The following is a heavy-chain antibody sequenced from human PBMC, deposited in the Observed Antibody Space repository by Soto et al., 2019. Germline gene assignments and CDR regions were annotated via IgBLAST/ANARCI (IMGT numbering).Heavy chain of an antibody. CDR2: IIPIFGTA. CDR3: ARDRLGYYDTNGYYYGMDV. V-gene: IGHV1-69*13. CDR1: GGTFSSYA. D-gene: IGHD3-22*01. Sequence: AASVKVSCKASGGTFSSYAISWVRQAPGQGLEWMGGIIPIFGTANYAQKFQGRVTITADESTSTAYMELSSLRSEDTAVYYCARDRLGYYDTNGYYYGMDVWGQGTTVTVSS. J-gene: IGHJ6*02.